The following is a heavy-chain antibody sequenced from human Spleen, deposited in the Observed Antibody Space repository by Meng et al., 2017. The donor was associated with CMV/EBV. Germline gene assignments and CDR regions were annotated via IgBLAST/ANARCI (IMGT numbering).Heavy chain of an antibody. J-gene: IGHJ6*02. Sequence: GESLKISCTASGFTFSTYAMHWVRQAPGKGLDWVAVISSDGSEKYYADSVKGRFTISRDNSKNTLYLQMNSLRAEDTAVYYCARDGGGSGWTNYYYYGMDVWGQGTTVTVSS. CDR2: ISSDGSEK. CDR3: ARDGGGSGWTNYYYYGMDV. CDR1: GFTFSTYA. V-gene: IGHV3-30-3*01. D-gene: IGHD6-19*01.